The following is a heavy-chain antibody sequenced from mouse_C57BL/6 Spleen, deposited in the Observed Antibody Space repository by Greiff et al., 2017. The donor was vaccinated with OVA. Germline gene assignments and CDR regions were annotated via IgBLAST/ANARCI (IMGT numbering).Heavy chain of an antibody. CDR3: ARWLLYAMDY. D-gene: IGHD2-3*01. Sequence: VKLQESGPELVKPGASVKISCKASGYAFSSSWMNWVKQRPGKGLEWIGRIYPGDGDTNYNGKFKGKATLTADKSSSTAYMQLSSLTSEDSAVYFCARWLLYAMDYWGQGTSVTVSS. V-gene: IGHV1-82*01. CDR1: GYAFSSSW. J-gene: IGHJ4*01. CDR2: IYPGDGDT.